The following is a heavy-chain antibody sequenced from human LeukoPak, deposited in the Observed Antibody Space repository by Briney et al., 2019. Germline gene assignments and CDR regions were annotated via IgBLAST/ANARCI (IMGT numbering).Heavy chain of an antibody. V-gene: IGHV4-59*12. J-gene: IGHJ4*02. CDR2: IYYSGST. CDR1: GGSISSYY. Sequence: SETLSLTCTVSGGSISSYYWSWIRQPPGKGLEWIGYIYYSGSTNYNPSLKSRVTISVDTSKNQFSLKLSSVTAADTAVYYCARDGPGIGAHDYWGQGTLVTVSS. CDR3: ARDGPGIGAHDY. D-gene: IGHD3-10*01.